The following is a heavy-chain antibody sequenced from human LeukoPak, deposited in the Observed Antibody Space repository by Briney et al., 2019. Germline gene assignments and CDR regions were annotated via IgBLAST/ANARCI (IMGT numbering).Heavy chain of an antibody. V-gene: IGHV3-33*01. J-gene: IGHJ4*02. D-gene: IGHD3-16*02. CDR3: ARGRPVGSTYYDYIWGSYRDDFDY. CDR1: GFTFSSYG. Sequence: GGSLRLSCAASGFTFSSYGMHWVRQAPGKGLEWVAVIWYDGSNKYYADSVKGRFTTSRDNSKNTLYLQMNSLRAEDTAVYYCARGRPVGSTYYDYIWGSYRDDFDYWGQGTLVTVSS. CDR2: IWYDGSNK.